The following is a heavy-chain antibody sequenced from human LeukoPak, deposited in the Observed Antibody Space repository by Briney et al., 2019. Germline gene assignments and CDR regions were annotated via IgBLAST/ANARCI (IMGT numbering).Heavy chain of an antibody. V-gene: IGHV3-21*01. CDR1: GFTVSSNY. CDR3: ARDHIAAAGTLTRYYYYYGMDV. Sequence: PGGSLRLSCAASGFTVSSNYMSWVRQAPGKGLEWVSSISSSSSYIYYADSVKGRFTISRDNAKNSLYLQMNSLRAEDTAVYYCARDHIAAAGTLTRYYYYYGMDVWGQGTTVTVSS. J-gene: IGHJ6*02. CDR2: ISSSSSYI. D-gene: IGHD6-13*01.